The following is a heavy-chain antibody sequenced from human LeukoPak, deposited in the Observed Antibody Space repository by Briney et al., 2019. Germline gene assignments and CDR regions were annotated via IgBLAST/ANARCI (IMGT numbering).Heavy chain of an antibody. Sequence: SETLSLTCTVSGGSISSGGYYWGWLRQHPGKGLEWIGYIYYSGSTYYNPSLNSRFTISVDTSKNQFSLKLSSVTAADTAVYYCARIKYCSSTSCLYYYYYMDVWGKGTTVTVSS. J-gene: IGHJ6*03. CDR2: IYYSGST. V-gene: IGHV4-31*03. D-gene: IGHD2-2*01. CDR1: GGSISSGGYY. CDR3: ARIKYCSSTSCLYYYYYMDV.